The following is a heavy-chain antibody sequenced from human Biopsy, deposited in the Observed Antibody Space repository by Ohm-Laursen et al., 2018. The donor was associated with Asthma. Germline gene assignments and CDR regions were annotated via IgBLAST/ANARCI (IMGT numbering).Heavy chain of an antibody. J-gene: IGHJ6*02. CDR3: ARAVDYSHYYGIDV. V-gene: IGHV1-18*01. Sequence: ASVKVSCNTSGYTFNSAGITWVRQAPGQGLEWMGWISVYIGNTKVAQKLQDRVTMITDTSTSTAYMELRSLRSDDTAVYFCARAVDYSHYYGIDVWGQGTTVTVS. CDR2: ISVYIGNT. CDR1: GYTFNSAG. D-gene: IGHD3-10*01.